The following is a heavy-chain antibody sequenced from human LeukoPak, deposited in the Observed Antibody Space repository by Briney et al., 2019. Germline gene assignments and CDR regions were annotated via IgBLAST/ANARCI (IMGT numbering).Heavy chain of an antibody. D-gene: IGHD1-1*01. CDR1: GYTFTSYD. CDR2: MNPNSGNT. Sequence: ASVKVSCKASGYTFTSYDINWVRQATGQGLEWMGWMNPNSGNTGYAQKFQGRVTMTRNTSISTAYMELSSLRSEDTAVYYCARVGPTHFSRYDAFDIWGQGTMVIVSS. V-gene: IGHV1-8*01. J-gene: IGHJ3*02. CDR3: ARVGPTHFSRYDAFDI.